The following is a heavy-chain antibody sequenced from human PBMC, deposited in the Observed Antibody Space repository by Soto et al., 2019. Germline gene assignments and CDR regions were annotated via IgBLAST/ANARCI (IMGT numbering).Heavy chain of an antibody. J-gene: IGHJ4*02. V-gene: IGHV4-30-4*02. Sequence: SETRSLTGSVSGGSITSGDFYWSWIRQPPWKWREWIGYSYYSGTTYYNRSRRRRLTISLEASKTQVSVGLSSVTAADTAVYYCARVGHYYDRSGYRGYYFDLWGLGTLVTVSS. CDR3: ARVGHYYDRSGYRGYYFDL. CDR2: SYYSGTT. CDR1: GGSITSGDFY. D-gene: IGHD3-22*01.